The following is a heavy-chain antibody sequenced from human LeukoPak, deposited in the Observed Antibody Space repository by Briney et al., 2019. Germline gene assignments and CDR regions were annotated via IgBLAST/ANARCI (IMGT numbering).Heavy chain of an antibody. J-gene: IGHJ4*02. CDR3: ARGVGFWSGYIDY. CDR1: GGSISSYY. D-gene: IGHD3-3*01. V-gene: IGHV4-34*01. CDR2: INHSGST. Sequence: SETLSLTCTVSGGSISSYYWSWIRQPPGKGLEWIGEINHSGSTNYNPSLKSRVTISVDTSKNQFSLKLSSVTAADTAVYYCARGVGFWSGYIDYWGQGTLVTVSS.